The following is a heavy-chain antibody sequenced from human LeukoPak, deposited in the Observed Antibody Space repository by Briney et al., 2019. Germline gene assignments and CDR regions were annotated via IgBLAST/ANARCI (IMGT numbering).Heavy chain of an antibody. V-gene: IGHV4-39*01. CDR2: IYDSGST. CDR3: ARVGVVPAAIRLYYYYGMDV. CDR1: GGSIRSSYYY. D-gene: IGHD2-2*02. Sequence: SETLSLTCTVSGGSIRSSYYYWGWIRQPPGKGLEWIGSIYDSGSTYYNPSLKSRVTISVDTSKNQFSLKLNSVTAADTAVYYCARVGVVPAAIRLYYYYGMDVWGQGTTVTVSS. J-gene: IGHJ6*02.